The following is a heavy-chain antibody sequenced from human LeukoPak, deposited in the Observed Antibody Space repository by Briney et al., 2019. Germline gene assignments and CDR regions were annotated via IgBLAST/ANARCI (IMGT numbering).Heavy chain of an antibody. CDR2: IQDSGST. J-gene: IGHJ4*02. CDR3: ARASSGSRLTDF. V-gene: IGHV4-39*07. Sequence: PSETLSLACTVSGGSVSSSSYYWGWIRQPPGKGLEWIGSIQDSGSTFYNPSLKSRVTISVGTSKNQFSLKLSSVTAADTAVYYCARASSGSRLTDFWGQGTLVTVSS. D-gene: IGHD1-26*01. CDR1: GGSVSSSSYY.